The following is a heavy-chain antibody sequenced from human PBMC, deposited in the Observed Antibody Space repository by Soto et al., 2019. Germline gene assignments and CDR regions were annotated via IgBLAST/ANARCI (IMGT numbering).Heavy chain of an antibody. CDR3: ARFPLWFGELDY. J-gene: IGHJ4*02. V-gene: IGHV4-30-2*01. CDR1: GASIGSGCYS. CDR2: LHHSGDT. Sequence: QLQLQESGSGLVRPSQTLSLTCTVSGASIGSGCYSWNWIRQPPGKGLEWIGYLHHSGDTYFNPSLRRRVSISVDRSNNQFSLKLISVTAAHTAVYYCARFPLWFGELDYWGQGALVTVSS. D-gene: IGHD3-10*01.